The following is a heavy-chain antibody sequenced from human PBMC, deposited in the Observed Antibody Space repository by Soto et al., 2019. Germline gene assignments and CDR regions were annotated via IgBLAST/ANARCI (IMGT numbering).Heavy chain of an antibody. D-gene: IGHD6-19*01. V-gene: IGHV3-30*18. J-gene: IGHJ4*02. Sequence: QVQLVESGGGVVQPGRSLRLSCAASGFTFSSYGMHWVRQAPGKGLEWVAVISYDGSNKYYADSVKGRFTISRDNSKNTLYLQMNSLRAEDTAVYYCAKGSSGWLVDYWGQGTLVTVSS. CDR3: AKGSSGWLVDY. CDR1: GFTFSSYG. CDR2: ISYDGSNK.